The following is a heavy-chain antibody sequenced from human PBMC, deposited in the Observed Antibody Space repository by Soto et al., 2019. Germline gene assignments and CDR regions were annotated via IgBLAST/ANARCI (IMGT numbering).Heavy chain of an antibody. CDR3: ANLYSSSYLTPSRNPPGYYFDY. CDR2: IIPIFGTA. J-gene: IGHJ4*02. Sequence: ASEKVSWKASGGTFSSYAVSWVRQAPGQGLEWMGGIIPIFGTANYAQKFQGRVTITADESTSTAYMELSSLRSEDTAVYYCANLYSSSYLTPSRNPPGYYFDYWGQGTLVTVSS. CDR1: GGTFSSYA. D-gene: IGHD6-6*01. V-gene: IGHV1-69*13.